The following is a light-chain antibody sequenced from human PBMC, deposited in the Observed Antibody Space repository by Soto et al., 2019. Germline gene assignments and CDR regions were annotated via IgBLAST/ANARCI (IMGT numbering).Light chain of an antibody. CDR1: QSVSSSY. J-gene: IGKJ2*01. V-gene: IGKV3-20*01. CDR3: QQYSNSPPYT. CDR2: GAS. Sequence: IVLTQSPCTLSLSPGERATLSCRASQSVSSSYFAWYQQKPGQAPRLLIYGASNRATGIPDRFSGSGSGTDFTLTISRLEPEDFAVYYCQQYSNSPPYTFGQGTKLEIK.